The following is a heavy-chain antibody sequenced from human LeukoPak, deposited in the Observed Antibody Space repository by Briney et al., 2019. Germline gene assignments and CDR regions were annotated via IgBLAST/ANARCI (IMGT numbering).Heavy chain of an antibody. J-gene: IGHJ4*02. CDR1: GFTFSSYG. D-gene: IGHD5-18*01. CDR3: AKERGGGGYSYGQYYFDY. V-gene: IGHV3-33*06. CDR2: IWYDGSNK. Sequence: GGSLRLSCAASGFTFSSYGMHWVRQAPGKGLEWVAVIWYDGSNKYYADSVKGRFTISRDNSKNTLYLQMNSLRAEDTAVYYCAKERGGGGYSYGQYYFDYWGQGTLVTISS.